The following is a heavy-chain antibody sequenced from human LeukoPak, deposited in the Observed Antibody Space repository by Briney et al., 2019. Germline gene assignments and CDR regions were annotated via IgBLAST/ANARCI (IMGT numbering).Heavy chain of an antibody. Sequence: SETLSLTCGVSGVSITSTNWWSWVRQPPGQGLEWIGEVSLSGLTNYNPSLSSRVIMALDTSKNHLSLHLTSVTAADTAVYYCSRENGAFSPFGYWGQGYLVTVLS. CDR1: GVSITSTNW. CDR2: VSLSGLT. V-gene: IGHV4-4*02. CDR3: SRENGAFSPFGY. J-gene: IGHJ4*02. D-gene: IGHD2-8*01.